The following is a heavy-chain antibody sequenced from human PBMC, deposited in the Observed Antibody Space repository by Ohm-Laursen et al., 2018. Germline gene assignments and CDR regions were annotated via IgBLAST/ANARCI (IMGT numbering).Heavy chain of an antibody. Sequence: GTLSLTCAVYGGSFSGYFWSWIRQPPGKGLEWIGQINHSGSTNYNPSLKSRVTISVDTSKNQFSLKLSSVTAADTAVYYCASGTSGPPPDYWGQGTLVTVSS. V-gene: IGHV4-34*01. CDR3: ASGTSGPPPDY. J-gene: IGHJ4*02. CDR1: GGSFSGYF. CDR2: INHSGST.